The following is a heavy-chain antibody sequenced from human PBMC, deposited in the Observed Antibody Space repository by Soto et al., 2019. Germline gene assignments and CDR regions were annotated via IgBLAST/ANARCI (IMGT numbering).Heavy chain of an antibody. CDR2: TYYRSKWYN. V-gene: IGHV6-1*01. Sequence: SQTLSLTCTISGASVSSNIAACNCIRQSPSRGLEWLGRTYYRSKWYNDYAVSVKSRITINPDASKNQFSLQLNSVTPEDTAVYYCERGESISVAWFDYWGQGTLVTVS. CDR1: GASVSSNIAA. J-gene: IGHJ4*02. CDR3: ERGESISVAWFDY. D-gene: IGHD6-19*01.